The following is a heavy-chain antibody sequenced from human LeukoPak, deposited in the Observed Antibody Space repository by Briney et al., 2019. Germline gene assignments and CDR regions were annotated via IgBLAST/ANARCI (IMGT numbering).Heavy chain of an antibody. D-gene: IGHD1-26*01. CDR3: ARLGSQYGGLEDFRIDY. CDR2: IFPGDADT. CDR1: GYSFTNNW. V-gene: IGHV5-51*01. J-gene: IGHJ4*02. Sequence: GESPQIFCKGSGYSFTNNWIGWGRHLPEKCLVLLGIIFPGDADTRYSPSFQGQITNSVDKCISTAYVQCSSLKASDTAMYFCARLGSQYGGLEDFRIDYWCQGTPVTVSS.